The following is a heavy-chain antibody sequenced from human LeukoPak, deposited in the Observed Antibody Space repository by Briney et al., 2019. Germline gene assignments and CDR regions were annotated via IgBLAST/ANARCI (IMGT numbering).Heavy chain of an antibody. D-gene: IGHD3-22*01. Sequence: ASVKVSCKASGGTFSSYAISWVRQAPGQGLEWMGGIIPIFGTANYAQKFQGRVTITADESTSTAYMELSSLRSEDTAVYYCATNLPNYYDSSGYYYVPFDYWGQGTLVTVSS. CDR2: IIPIFGTA. CDR3: ATNLPNYYDSSGYYYVPFDY. V-gene: IGHV1-69*13. CDR1: GGTFSSYA. J-gene: IGHJ4*02.